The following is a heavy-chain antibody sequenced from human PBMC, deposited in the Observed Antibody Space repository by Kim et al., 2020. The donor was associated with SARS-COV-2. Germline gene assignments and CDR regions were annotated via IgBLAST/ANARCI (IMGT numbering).Heavy chain of an antibody. Sequence: DGGTPDYAAPVKRRFTISRDDSKNTLYLQMNSLKTEDTALYYCTAATMENWGQGTLVTVSS. CDR2: DGGTP. CDR3: TAATMEN. J-gene: IGHJ4*02. D-gene: IGHD3-10*01. V-gene: IGHV3-15*01.